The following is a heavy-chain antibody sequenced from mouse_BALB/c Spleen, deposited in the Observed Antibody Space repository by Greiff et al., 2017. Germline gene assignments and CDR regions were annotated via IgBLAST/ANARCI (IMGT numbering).Heavy chain of an antibody. V-gene: IGHV1-7*01. CDR1: GYTFTSYW. D-gene: IGHD1-1*01. CDR3: ASIRRFDY. J-gene: IGHJ2*01. CDR2: INPSTGYT. Sequence: VKLMESGAELAKPGASVKMSCKASGYTFTSYWMHWVKQRPGQGLEWIGYINPSTGYTEYNQKFKDKATLTADKSSSTAYMQLSSLTSEDSAVYYCASIRRFDYWGQGTTLTVSS.